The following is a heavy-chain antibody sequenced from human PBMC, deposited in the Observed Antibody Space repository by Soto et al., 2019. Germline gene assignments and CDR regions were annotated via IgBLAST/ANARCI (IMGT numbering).Heavy chain of an antibody. CDR3: ARRADGNLDY. D-gene: IGHD4-17*01. CDR1: GGYVSKSNYD. V-gene: IGHV4-39*01. J-gene: IGHJ4*02. Sequence: PWGALSLLCTVLGGYVSKSNYDWGWSRQPPGKRLEWIGSIYYSGSTYYNPSLRSRVTISVDTSKNQFSLKLSSVTAADTAVYYCARRADGNLDYWGQGTLVTVS. CDR2: IYYSGST.